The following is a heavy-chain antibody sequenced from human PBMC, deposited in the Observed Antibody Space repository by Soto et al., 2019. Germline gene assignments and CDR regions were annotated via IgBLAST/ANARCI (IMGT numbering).Heavy chain of an antibody. V-gene: IGHV1-18*01. J-gene: IGHJ6*02. Sequence: QVQVVQSGDEVKKPGASVKVSCKASGYTFTNYGFSWVRQAPGQGLEWMGWISGYNGNTKYAEKFQGRVTMTTDTSTSTAHMELRSLRSDDTAVYYCAREGQAPYYYYGMDVWGHGTAVTVSS. CDR1: GYTFTNYG. CDR3: AREGQAPYYYYGMDV. CDR2: ISGYNGNT.